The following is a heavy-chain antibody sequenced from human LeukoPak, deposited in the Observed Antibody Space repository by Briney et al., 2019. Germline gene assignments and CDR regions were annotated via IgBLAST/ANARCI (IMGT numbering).Heavy chain of an antibody. Sequence: GGSLRLSCAASGFTFNNAWMSWVRQTPGKGLEWVGRIKRKSDGGTTDYAAPVKGRFTISRDDSKNTLYLQMNSLKTEDTAVYYCATSDYGDSRGPFDIWGQGTMVTVSS. CDR3: ATSDYGDSRGPFDI. V-gene: IGHV3-15*01. J-gene: IGHJ3*02. CDR1: GFTFNNAW. CDR2: IKRKSDGGTT. D-gene: IGHD4-17*01.